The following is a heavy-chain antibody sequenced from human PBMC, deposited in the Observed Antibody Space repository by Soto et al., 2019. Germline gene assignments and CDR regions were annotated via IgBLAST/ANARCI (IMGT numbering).Heavy chain of an antibody. CDR3: ARVHPRITMIVVVNHNWYFDL. CDR1: GGTFSSYA. CDR2: IIPIFGTA. V-gene: IGHV1-69*01. D-gene: IGHD3-22*01. J-gene: IGHJ2*01. Sequence: QVQLVQSGAEVKKPGSSVKVSCTASGGTFSSYAISWVRQAPGQGLEWMGGIIPIFGTANYAQKFQGRVTITADESTSTAYMELSSLRSEDTAVYYCARVHPRITMIVVVNHNWYFDLWGRGTLVTVSS.